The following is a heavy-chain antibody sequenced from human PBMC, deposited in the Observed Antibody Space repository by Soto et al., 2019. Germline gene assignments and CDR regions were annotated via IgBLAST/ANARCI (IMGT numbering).Heavy chain of an antibody. Sequence: PGGSLRLSCSASGFTFSNYAIHWVRQAPGKGLEYVAAITNNGGSTKYADSVKGRFTISRDNSKSTVFLQMSSLRPEDTAIYYCAREGVTNYTDYYFDLWGHGALVTVSS. CDR3: AREGVTNYTDYYFDL. CDR1: GFTFSNYA. V-gene: IGHV3-64D*06. D-gene: IGHD4-4*01. J-gene: IGHJ4*01. CDR2: ITNNGGST.